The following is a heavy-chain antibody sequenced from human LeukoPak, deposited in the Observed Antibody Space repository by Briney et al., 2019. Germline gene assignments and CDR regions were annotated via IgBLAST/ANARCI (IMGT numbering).Heavy chain of an antibody. Sequence: SETLSLTCAVSGYSISSGYYWGWIRQPPGKGLERIGSIYHSGSAYYNPSLKSRVTISVDTSKNQFSLKLSSVTAADTAVYYCAREGDCSGGSCYSRALDWFDPWGQGTLVTVSS. V-gene: IGHV4-38-2*02. J-gene: IGHJ5*02. CDR1: GYSISSGYY. D-gene: IGHD2-15*01. CDR3: AREGDCSGGSCYSRALDWFDP. CDR2: IYHSGSA.